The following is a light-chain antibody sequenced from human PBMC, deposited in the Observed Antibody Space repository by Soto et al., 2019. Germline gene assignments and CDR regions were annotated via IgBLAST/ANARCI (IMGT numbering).Light chain of an antibody. CDR1: RRISSW. CDR2: DAS. Sequence: DIQMTQSPSTLSASVGDRVTISCRASRRISSWLAWYQQQPGKAPKLLVYDASTLQSGVPSRFSGNGSGTEFTLTISRLQPEDLATYYCHQSYDIPTFGQGTRLEIK. V-gene: IGKV1-5*01. J-gene: IGKJ5*01. CDR3: HQSYDIPT.